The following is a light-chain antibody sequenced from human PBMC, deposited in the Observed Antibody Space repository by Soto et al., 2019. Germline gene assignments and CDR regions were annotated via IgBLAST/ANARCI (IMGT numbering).Light chain of an antibody. V-gene: IGKV3-20*01. CDR3: QQYGSSPWT. CDR1: QSVSSSY. J-gene: IGKJ1*01. Sequence: EIVLTQSPGTLSLSPWERATLSCRASQSVSSSYLVWHQQKPGQAPRLLIYAVSRRATGIPDRFSGSGSGTDFILTISRLEPEDFAVYYCQQYGSSPWTFGQGTKVDIK. CDR2: AVS.